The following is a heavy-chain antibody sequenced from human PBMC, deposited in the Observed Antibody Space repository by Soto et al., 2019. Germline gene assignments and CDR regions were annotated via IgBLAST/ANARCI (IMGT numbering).Heavy chain of an antibody. CDR3: ARVREPYYYDSSGYDY. CDR1: GFTFSSYW. V-gene: IGHV3-7*05. D-gene: IGHD3-22*01. J-gene: IGHJ4*02. CDR2: IKQDGSEK. Sequence: GALRLSCAASGFTFSSYWMSWVRQAPGKGLEWVANIKQDGSEKYYVDSVKGRFTISRDNAKNSLYLQMNSLRAEDTAVYYCARVREPYYYDSSGYDYWGQGTLVTVSS.